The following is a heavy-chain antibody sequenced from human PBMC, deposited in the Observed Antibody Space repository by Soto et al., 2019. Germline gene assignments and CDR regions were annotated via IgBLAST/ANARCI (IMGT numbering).Heavy chain of an antibody. CDR3: AKDLHGSGWSFDQ. D-gene: IGHD6-19*01. J-gene: IGHJ4*02. CDR1: GFTFSTQA. Sequence: GSLRLCFSASGFTFSTQAMAWVRQAPGKGLEWVSALISSGESPDYADSVKGRFTISRDNSKNTLYLQMNSLRADDTAVYYCAKDLHGSGWSFDQSGQGTGVTVSS. CDR2: LISSGESP. V-gene: IGHV3-23*01.